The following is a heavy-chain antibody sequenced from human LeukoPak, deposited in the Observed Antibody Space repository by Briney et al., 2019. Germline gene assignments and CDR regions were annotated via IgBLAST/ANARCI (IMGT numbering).Heavy chain of an antibody. V-gene: IGHV4-59*08. CDR1: GGSISSYY. CDR3: ARRGKDGWFDP. J-gene: IGHJ5*02. CDR2: IYYSGST. D-gene: IGHD4-23*01. Sequence: SETLSLTCTVSGGSISSYYWSWIRQPPGKGLEWIGYIYYSGSTNYNPSLKSRVTLSVDTSKNQFSLKLSSVTAADTAVYCCARRGKDGWFDPWGQGTLVTVSS.